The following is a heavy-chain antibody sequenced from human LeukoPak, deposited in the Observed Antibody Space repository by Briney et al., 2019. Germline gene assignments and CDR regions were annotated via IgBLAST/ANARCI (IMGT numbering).Heavy chain of an antibody. Sequence: SETLSLTCFVSGGSFIGYLWWCIRQPPGRGLEWIGDINHIGRTNDNPSLKSRVSISVDTSSNQFSLTLNSVTAAATAVYYFARAGGFLARGGGFHENPYFFDFWGQGTLVTVSS. CDR1: GGSFIGYL. D-gene: IGHD4-23*01. V-gene: IGHV4-34*01. CDR2: INHIGRT. CDR3: ARAGGFLARGGGFHENPYFFDF. J-gene: IGHJ4*02.